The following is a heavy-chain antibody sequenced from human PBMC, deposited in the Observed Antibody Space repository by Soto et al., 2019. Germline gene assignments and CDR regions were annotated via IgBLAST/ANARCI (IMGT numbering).Heavy chain of an antibody. Sequence: GGSLRLSCAASEFTFSSYAMSWVRQAPGKGLEWVSGISGSGGSTYYAGSVKGRFTISRDNSKSTLYLQVNSLRAEDTAVYYCAKVSGGSGNERGYFDYWGQGTLVTVSS. CDR2: ISGSGGST. V-gene: IGHV3-23*01. D-gene: IGHD5-12*01. CDR3: AKVSGGSGNERGYFDY. CDR1: EFTFSSYA. J-gene: IGHJ4*02.